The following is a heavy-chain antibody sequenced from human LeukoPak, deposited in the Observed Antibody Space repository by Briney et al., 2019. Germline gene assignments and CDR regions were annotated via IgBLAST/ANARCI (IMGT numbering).Heavy chain of an antibody. J-gene: IGHJ1*01. V-gene: IGHV3-21*01. CDR3: ARVVYGDYSYFQH. Sequence: GGSLRLSCAASGFTFSSYSMNWVRQAPGKGLEWVSSISSSSSYIYYADSVKGRFTISRANAKNSLYLQMNSLRAEDTAVYYCARVVYGDYSYFQHWGQGTLVTVSS. D-gene: IGHD4-17*01. CDR1: GFTFSSYS. CDR2: ISSSSSYI.